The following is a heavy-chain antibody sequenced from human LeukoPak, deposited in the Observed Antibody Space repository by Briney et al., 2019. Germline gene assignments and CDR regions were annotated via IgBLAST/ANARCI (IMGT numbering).Heavy chain of an antibody. J-gene: IGHJ6*03. CDR3: AREGMYSSSPYVGYYMDV. D-gene: IGHD6-13*01. CDR2: INSNGGST. Sequence: GGSLRLSCAASGSSFSNYAMHWVRQAPGKGPEYVSAINSNGGSTYYADSVKGRFTISRDNAKNTLYLQMDSLRPEDIGVYYCAREGMYSSSPYVGYYMDVWGKGAAVTVSS. V-gene: IGHV3-64*02. CDR1: GSSFSNYA.